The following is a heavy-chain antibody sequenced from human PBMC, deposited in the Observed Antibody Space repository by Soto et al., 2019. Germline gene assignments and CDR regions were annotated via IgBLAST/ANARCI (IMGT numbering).Heavy chain of an antibody. CDR1: GYTFFTYD. V-gene: IGHV1-18*01. J-gene: IGHJ5*02. D-gene: IGHD5-12*01. CDR2: ISTYSGDT. CDR3: ARHHGPTTSENWFDT. Sequence: QVHLVQSGVEVKTPGASVKVSCQASGYTFFTYDISWVRQAPGQGLEWMGWISTYSGDTKYAQKFQGSVTMTTDTSTPTAYLELRSLRPDDTAVYYCARHHGPTTSENWFDTWGQGTLVTVSS.